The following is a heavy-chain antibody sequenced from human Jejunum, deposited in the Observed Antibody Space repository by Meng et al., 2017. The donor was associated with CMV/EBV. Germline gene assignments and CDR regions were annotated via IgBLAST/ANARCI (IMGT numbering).Heavy chain of an antibody. CDR2: VKSEIDGATT. Sequence: CAASGFSVSNAWINWVRQAPGKGLEWVCRVKSEIDGATTDYAAPVKGRFTISRDDSKNTVYMQLNSLKSEDTGVYYCTTGGVVGSWGQGTLVTVSS. CDR3: TTGGVVGS. V-gene: IGHV3-15*01. J-gene: IGHJ4*02. CDR1: GFSVSNAW. D-gene: IGHD2-8*01.